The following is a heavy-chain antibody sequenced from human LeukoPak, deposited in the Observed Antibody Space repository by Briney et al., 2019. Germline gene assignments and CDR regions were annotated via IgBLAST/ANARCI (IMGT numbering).Heavy chain of an antibody. CDR2: ISVYNDNT. CDR3: ARDRDRPGFLEWLTAFDP. D-gene: IGHD3-3*01. CDR1: GYSFTRYG. Sequence: ASVKVSCKASGYSFTRYGISWVRQAPGQGLEWMGWISVYNDNTNYAQRLQGRVTMTTDTSTSTAYMELRSLRSDDTAVYYCARDRDRPGFLEWLTAFDPWGQGTLVTVSS. V-gene: IGHV1-18*01. J-gene: IGHJ5*02.